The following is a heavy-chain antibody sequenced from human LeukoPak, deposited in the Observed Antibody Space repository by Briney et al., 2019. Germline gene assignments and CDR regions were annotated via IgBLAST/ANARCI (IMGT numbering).Heavy chain of an antibody. Sequence: ASVKVSCKASGYTFTSYDINWVRQATGQGLEWMGWMNPNSGNTGYAQKFQGRVTMTRNTSISTAYMELSSLRSEDAAVYYCARGKSSGWYFTYYYYYMDVWGKGTTVTISS. CDR2: MNPNSGNT. V-gene: IGHV1-8*01. CDR3: ARGKSSGWYFTYYYYYMDV. CDR1: GYTFTSYD. D-gene: IGHD6-19*01. J-gene: IGHJ6*03.